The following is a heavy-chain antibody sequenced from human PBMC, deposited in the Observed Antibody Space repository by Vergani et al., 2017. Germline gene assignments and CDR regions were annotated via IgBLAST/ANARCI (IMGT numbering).Heavy chain of an antibody. CDR2: IKQDGSEK. CDR3: ARRYSSSWLNDAFDI. D-gene: IGHD6-13*01. J-gene: IGHJ3*02. CDR1: GFTFGDYY. Sequence: EVHLEESGGGLVQPGGSLRLSCAASGFTFGDYYMAWIRLAPGKGLDWVANIKQDGSEKYYVDSVKGRFTISRDNAKNSLYLQMNSLRAEDTAVYYCARRYSSSWLNDAFDIWGQGTMVTVSS. V-gene: IGHV3-7*01.